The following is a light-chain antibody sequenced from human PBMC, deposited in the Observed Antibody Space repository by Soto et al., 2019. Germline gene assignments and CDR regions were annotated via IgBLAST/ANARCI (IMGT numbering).Light chain of an antibody. J-gene: IGKJ2*01. CDR3: QQYGSSPT. Sequence: EIVLTQSPGTLSLSPGERATLSCRASKSVSSSYLAWYQQKPGQAPRLLIYGASSRATGIPDRFSGSGSGTDFTITISRLEPEDFAVYYCQQYGSSPTFGHGTKLEIK. V-gene: IGKV3-20*01. CDR2: GAS. CDR1: KSVSSSY.